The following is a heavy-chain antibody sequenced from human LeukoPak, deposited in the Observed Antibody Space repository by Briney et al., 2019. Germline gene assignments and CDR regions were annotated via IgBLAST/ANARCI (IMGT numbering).Heavy chain of an antibody. CDR1: GCTFRNVW. D-gene: IGHD3-16*01. J-gene: IGHJ4*02. Sequence: GGSLRLSCTASGCTFRNVWMTWVRQAPGKGLEWVGRIQTITDGGTTDYAAPVRGRFTISRDDSKNTLYLQMNSLKTEDTAVYYCTSTLGYWGQGTLVIVSS. CDR3: TSTLGY. V-gene: IGHV3-15*01. CDR2: IQTITDGGTT.